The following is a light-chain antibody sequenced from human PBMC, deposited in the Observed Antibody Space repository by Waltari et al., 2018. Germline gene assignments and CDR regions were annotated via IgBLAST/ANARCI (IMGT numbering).Light chain of an antibody. CDR2: GAS. J-gene: IGKJ5*01. CDR3: QQYGSSFPVT. V-gene: IGKV3-20*01. CDR1: QSVSSND. Sequence: EIVFVQSPDTLSLYPGERATLSCSASQSVSSNDLTWYKQKPGQAPRLLRFGASSRATGIPDRFSGSGSGTDFTLTISRLEPEDFATYYCQQYGSSFPVTYGQGTRLEIK.